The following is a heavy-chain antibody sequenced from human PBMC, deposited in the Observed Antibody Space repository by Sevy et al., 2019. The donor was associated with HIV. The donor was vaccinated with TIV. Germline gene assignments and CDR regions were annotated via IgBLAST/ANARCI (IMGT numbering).Heavy chain of an antibody. CDR1: GFTFCSYA. V-gene: IGHV3-30-3*01. Sequence: GGSLRLSCAASGFTFCSYAMHWVRQAPGKGLEWVAVISYDGSNKYYADSVKGRFTISRDNSKNTLYLQMNSLRAEDTAVYYCARDGSGWYFVYYFDYWGQGTLVTVSS. CDR2: ISYDGSNK. CDR3: ARDGSGWYFVYYFDY. D-gene: IGHD6-19*01. J-gene: IGHJ4*02.